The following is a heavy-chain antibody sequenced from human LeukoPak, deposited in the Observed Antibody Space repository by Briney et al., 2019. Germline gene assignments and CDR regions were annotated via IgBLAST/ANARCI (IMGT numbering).Heavy chain of an antibody. V-gene: IGHV1-2*02. D-gene: IGHD2-2*01. CDR1: GYTFTGYY. J-gene: IGHJ5*02. CDR2: INPNSGGT. Sequence: GASVKVSCKASGYTFTGYYMHWVRQAPGQGLEWMGWINPNSGGTNYAQKFQGRVTMTRDTSISTAYMELSRLRSDDTAVYYCAREVIVVVPAGRWFDPLGQGTLVTVSS. CDR3: AREVIVVVPAGRWFDP.